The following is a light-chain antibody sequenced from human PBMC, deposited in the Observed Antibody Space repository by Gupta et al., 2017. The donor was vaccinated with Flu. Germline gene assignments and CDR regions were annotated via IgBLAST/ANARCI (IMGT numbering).Light chain of an antibody. J-gene: IGLJ1*01. CDR1: NIGSKS. Sequence: SYVLTQPPSVSVAPGQTARITCGGNNIGSKSVHWYQQKPGKAPVLVVYDDSDRPSGIPERFSGSNSGNTATLTISRAEAGDEADYYCQVWDSRSDHFYVFGTGTKVTVL. CDR2: DDS. V-gene: IGLV3-21*02. CDR3: QVWDSRSDHFYV.